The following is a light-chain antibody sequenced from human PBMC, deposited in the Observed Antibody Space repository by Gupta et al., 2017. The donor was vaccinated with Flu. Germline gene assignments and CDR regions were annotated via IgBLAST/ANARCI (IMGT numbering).Light chain of an antibody. CDR2: KVS. J-gene: IGKJ1*01. CDR3: MQATHWPWT. Sequence: DVVLTQSPLSLSVSLGQPASISCRSSQSVVYSDGNTYFNWFHQRPGQAPRRLIYKVSNRDSGVPDRFSGGWSGTDFTLTISRVEAEDVGVYFCMQATHWPWTFGQGTKVEIK. CDR1: QSVVYSDGNTY. V-gene: IGKV2-30*01.